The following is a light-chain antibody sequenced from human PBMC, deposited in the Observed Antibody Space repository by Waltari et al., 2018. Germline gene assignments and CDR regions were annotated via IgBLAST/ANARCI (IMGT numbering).Light chain of an antibody. J-gene: IGLJ2*01. CDR1: SSDVGSYNL. CDR2: EVS. V-gene: IGLV2-23*02. Sequence: QSALTQPASVSGSPGQSITVSCTGTSSDVGSYNLVSWYQQHPGKAPKLLIFEVSQLPSGISNRFSASKSGNTASLTVSGLQAEDGADYYCSSYAGNRSVVFGGGTKLTVL. CDR3: SSYAGNRSVV.